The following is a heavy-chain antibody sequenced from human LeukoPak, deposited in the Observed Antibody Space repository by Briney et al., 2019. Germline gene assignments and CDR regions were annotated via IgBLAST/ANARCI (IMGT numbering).Heavy chain of an antibody. V-gene: IGHV1-46*01. CDR1: GYIFTDYY. D-gene: IGHD5-18*01. J-gene: IGHJ4*02. Sequence: ASVKVSCKTSGYIFTDYYIHWERQAPGQGLEWMGILNSSGGSTTYAQKFQGRITMTRDASTSTVYMELRSLRSEDTAVYYCARSLGYLGSWGQGTLVTVSS. CDR3: ARSLGYLGS. CDR2: LNSSGGST.